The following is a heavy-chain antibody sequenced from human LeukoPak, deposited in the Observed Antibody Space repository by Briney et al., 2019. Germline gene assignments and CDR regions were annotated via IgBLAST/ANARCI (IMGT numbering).Heavy chain of an antibody. D-gene: IGHD3-10*01. V-gene: IGHV1-8*02. J-gene: IGHJ4*02. CDR1: GYTFTSYD. CDR3: ARDVGGYYGSGSSDY. Sequence: ASVKVSCKASGYTFTSYDINWVRQAAGQGLEWMGWMNPNSGNTGYAQKFQGRVTMTTDTSTSTAYMELRSLRSDDTAMYYCARDVGGYYGSGSSDYWGQGTLVTVSS. CDR2: MNPNSGNT.